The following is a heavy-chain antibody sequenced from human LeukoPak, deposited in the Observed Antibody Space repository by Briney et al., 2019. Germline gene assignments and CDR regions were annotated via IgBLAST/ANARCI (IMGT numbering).Heavy chain of an antibody. CDR2: ISSSSSTI. CDR1: GFTFSSYS. CDR3: ARVRRWFGEEDFDY. J-gene: IGHJ4*02. V-gene: IGHV3-48*01. D-gene: IGHD3-10*01. Sequence: PGGSLRLSCAASGFTFSSYSMNWVRQAPGKGLEWVSYISSSSSTIYYADSVKGRFTISRDNAKNSLYLQMNSLRAEDTAVYYCARVRRWFGEEDFDYWGQGTLVTVSS.